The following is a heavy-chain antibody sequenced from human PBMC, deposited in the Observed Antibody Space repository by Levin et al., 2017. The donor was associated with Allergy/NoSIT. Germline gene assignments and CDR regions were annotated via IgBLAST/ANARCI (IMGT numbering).Heavy chain of an antibody. D-gene: IGHD2-2*01. J-gene: IGHJ3*02. CDR3: ASGGYCSSTSCYGSLGAFDS. Sequence: SQTLSLTCTVSGGSISSYYWSWIRQPPGKGLEWIGYIYYSGSTNYNPSLKSRVTISVDTSKNQFSLKLSSVTAADTAVYYCASGGYCSSTSCYGSLGAFDSWGQGTMVTVSS. CDR1: GGSISSYY. CDR2: IYYSGST. V-gene: IGHV4-59*01.